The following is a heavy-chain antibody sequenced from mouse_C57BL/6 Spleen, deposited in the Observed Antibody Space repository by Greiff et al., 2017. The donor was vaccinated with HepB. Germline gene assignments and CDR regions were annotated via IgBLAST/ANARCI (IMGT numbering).Heavy chain of an antibody. CDR1: GYSFTDYN. V-gene: IGHV1-39*01. D-gene: IGHD1-1*01. CDR3: ARGGYYYGSSYEYFDY. Sequence: VHVKQSGPELVKPGASVKISCKASGYSFTDYNMNWVKQSNGKSLEWIGVINPNYGTTSYNQKFKGKATLTVDQSSSTAYMQLNSLTSEDSAVYYCARGGYYYGSSYEYFDYWGQGTTLTVSS. CDR2: INPNYGTT. J-gene: IGHJ2*01.